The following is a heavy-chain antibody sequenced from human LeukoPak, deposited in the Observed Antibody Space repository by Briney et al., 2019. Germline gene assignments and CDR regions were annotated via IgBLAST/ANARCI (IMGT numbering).Heavy chain of an antibody. J-gene: IGHJ4*02. CDR1: GFTFSNYA. V-gene: IGHV3-23*01. Sequence: GGSLRLSCAASGFTFSNYAMNWVRQAPGKGLEWVSGISVSGGSAFYADSVKGRFTISRDNSKNTLYLQMNSLRAEDTALYYCAKDRSTGNYWFFDLWGQGTLVTVSS. CDR3: AKDRSTGNYWFFDL. CDR2: ISVSGGSA. D-gene: IGHD1-26*01.